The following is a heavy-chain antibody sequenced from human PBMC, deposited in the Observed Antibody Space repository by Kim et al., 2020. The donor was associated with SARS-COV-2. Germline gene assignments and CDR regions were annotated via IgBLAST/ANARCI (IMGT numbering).Heavy chain of an antibody. J-gene: IGHJ4*02. CDR2: IYYSGST. CDR1: GGSISSGDYY. D-gene: IGHD6-13*01. CDR3: ARDRRIAAAGYPFFDY. Sequence: SETLSLTCTVSGGSISSGDYYWSWIRQPPGKGLEWIGYIYYSGSTYYNPSLKSRVTISVDTSKNQLSLKLSSVTAADTAVYYCARDRRIAAAGYPFFDYWGQGTLVTVSS. V-gene: IGHV4-30-4*01.